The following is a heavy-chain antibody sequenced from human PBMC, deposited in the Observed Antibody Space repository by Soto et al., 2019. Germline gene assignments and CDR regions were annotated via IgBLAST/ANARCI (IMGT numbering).Heavy chain of an antibody. D-gene: IGHD3-3*01. J-gene: IGHJ5*02. CDR1: GDSISSGGYY. CDR3: ARGSFWSGYLRSNWFDP. Sequence: SETLSLTCTVSGDSISSGGYYWSWIRQHPGKGLEWIGYIYFSGSTYYNPSLQSRVTISVDTSKNQLSLKLSSVTAADTAVYYCARGSFWSGYLRSNWFDPWGQGTLVTVSS. CDR2: IYFSGST. V-gene: IGHV4-31*03.